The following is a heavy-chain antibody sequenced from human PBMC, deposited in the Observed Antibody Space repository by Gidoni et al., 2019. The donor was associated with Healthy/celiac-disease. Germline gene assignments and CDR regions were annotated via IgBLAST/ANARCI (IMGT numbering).Heavy chain of an antibody. CDR1: GFTFSSYA. CDR2: VSGSGGST. Sequence: EVQLLESGGGSVQPGGSLRLPCAPAGFTFSSYAMSWVRQAPGKGLEWVSAVSGSGGSTYYADSVKGRFTISRDNSKNTLYLQMTSLRAEDTAVYYCAGVAARYYFDYWGQGTLVTVSS. D-gene: IGHD6-13*01. V-gene: IGHV3-23*01. J-gene: IGHJ4*02. CDR3: AGVAARYYFDY.